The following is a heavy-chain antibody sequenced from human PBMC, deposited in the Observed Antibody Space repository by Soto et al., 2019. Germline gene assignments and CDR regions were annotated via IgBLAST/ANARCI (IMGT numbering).Heavy chain of an antibody. V-gene: IGHV4-39*01. Sequence: SETLSLTSSFSGCSISGSVYYLGWIRQPPGKGLEWIGSIYYSGSTYYNPSLKSRVTISVDTSKNQFSLKLSSVTAADTAVYYCASSGWWYFDYWGQGTLVTVSS. CDR2: IYYSGST. CDR3: ASSGWWYFDY. CDR1: GCSISGSVYY. D-gene: IGHD6-19*01. J-gene: IGHJ4*02.